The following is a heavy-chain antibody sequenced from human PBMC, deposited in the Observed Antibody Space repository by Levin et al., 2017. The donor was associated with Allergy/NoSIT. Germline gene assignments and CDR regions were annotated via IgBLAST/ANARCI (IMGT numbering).Heavy chain of an antibody. CDR1: GFTFSSYA. D-gene: IGHD5-18*01. CDR2: ISGSGGST. V-gene: IGHV3-23*01. CDR3: AKGSGIQLYAFDI. Sequence: LSLTCAASGFTFSSYAMSWVRQAPGKGLEWVSAISGSGGSTYYADSVKGRFTISRDNSKNTLYLQMNSLRAEDTAVYYCAKGSGIQLYAFDIWGQGTMVTVSS. J-gene: IGHJ3*02.